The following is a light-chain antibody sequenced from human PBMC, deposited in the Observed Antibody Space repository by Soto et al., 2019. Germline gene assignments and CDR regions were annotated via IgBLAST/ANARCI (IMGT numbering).Light chain of an antibody. V-gene: IGKV1-5*03. CDR2: KAS. Sequence: DIQMTQSPSTLSAFVGDRVTITCRASQSVGNWLAWHQQKPGKAPKLLIYKASSLESGVPSRFSGSGSGTESTLTISSLQPDDFATYYCQHYNGYSRTFGQGTKVEI. J-gene: IGKJ1*01. CDR1: QSVGNW. CDR3: QHYNGYSRT.